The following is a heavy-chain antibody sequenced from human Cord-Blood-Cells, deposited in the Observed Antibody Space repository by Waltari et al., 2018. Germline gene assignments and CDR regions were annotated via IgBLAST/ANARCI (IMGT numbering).Heavy chain of an antibody. D-gene: IGHD6-13*01. J-gene: IGHJ4*02. CDR2: IYPGDSDT. V-gene: IGHV5-51*01. CDR1: GYSFTSYW. CDR3: ARQIAAAGTGYYFDY. Sequence: EVQLVQSGAEVKKPGESLKISCKGSGYSFTSYWIGWVRQMPGKGLEWMGIIYPGDSDTRYSPSFQGQVTISADKSISTAYLQWSSLKASDTAMYYCARQIAAAGTGYYFDYWGQGTLVTVSS.